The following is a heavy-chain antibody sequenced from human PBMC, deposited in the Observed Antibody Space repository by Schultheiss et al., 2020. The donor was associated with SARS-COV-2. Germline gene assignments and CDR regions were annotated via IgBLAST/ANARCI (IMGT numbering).Heavy chain of an antibody. J-gene: IGHJ4*02. CDR2: ISSSSSTI. D-gene: IGHD3-16*01. CDR3: ARGEEITFGGVTPPFDY. CDR1: GFTFSSYS. V-gene: IGHV3-48*02. Sequence: GGSLRLSCAASGFTFSSYSMNWVRQAPGKGLEWVSYISSSSSTIYYADSVKGRFTISRDNAKNSLYLQMNSLRDEDTAVYYCARGEEITFGGVTPPFDYCGQGTLVTVAS.